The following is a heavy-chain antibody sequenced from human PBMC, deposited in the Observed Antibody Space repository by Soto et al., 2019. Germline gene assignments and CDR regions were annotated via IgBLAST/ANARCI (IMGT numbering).Heavy chain of an antibody. J-gene: IGHJ6*02. Sequence: ASETLCLSCTVSWGSISNGAYSRGWIRQPPGEGLEWIATFHYGESTHYNPSLESRVTVSVDTSQNHFSLKVSSVTVADTAVYYCARLGGFCSSTNCYGYYAMDVWGQGTTVTVSS. CDR1: WGSISNGAYS. V-gene: IGHV4-39*02. CDR3: ARLGGFCSSTNCYGYYAMDV. D-gene: IGHD2-2*01. CDR2: FHYGEST.